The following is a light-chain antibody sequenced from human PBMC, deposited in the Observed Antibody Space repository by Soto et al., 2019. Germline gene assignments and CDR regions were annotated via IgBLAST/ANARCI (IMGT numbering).Light chain of an antibody. Sequence: QSVLTQPASVSGSPGQSITISCTGTGSDVGGYNYVSRFQQHPDKAPKLMIYDVSNRPSGVSARFSGSKSGNTASLTISGLQAEDEADYYCNSYTTSGTHVFGTGTKVTVL. CDR1: GSDVGGYNY. CDR3: NSYTTSGTHV. V-gene: IGLV2-14*03. CDR2: DVS. J-gene: IGLJ1*01.